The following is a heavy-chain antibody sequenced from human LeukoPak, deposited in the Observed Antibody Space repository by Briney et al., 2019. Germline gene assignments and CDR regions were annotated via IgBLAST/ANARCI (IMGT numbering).Heavy chain of an antibody. CDR3: AINAYCSDNSCWGNYYYYYMDV. Sequence: GASVKVSCKVSGYTLTELSMHWVRQVPGKGLEWMGGFDPEDGETIYAQKFQGRVTMTEDTSTDTAYMELSSLRSADTAMYYCAINAYCSDNSCWGNYYYYYMDVWGKGTTVTVSS. CDR2: FDPEDGET. J-gene: IGHJ6*03. CDR1: GYTLTELS. D-gene: IGHD2-2*01. V-gene: IGHV1-24*01.